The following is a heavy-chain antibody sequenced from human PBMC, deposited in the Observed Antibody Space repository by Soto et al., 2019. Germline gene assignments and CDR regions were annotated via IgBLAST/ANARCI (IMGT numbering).Heavy chain of an antibody. CDR2: ISSSGSTI. V-gene: IGHV3-48*02. D-gene: IGHD6-13*01. J-gene: IGHJ4*02. CDR3: ARDRPQVRGICDY. Sequence: PGGSLRLSCAASGFTFSSYSMNWVRQAPGKGLEWVSYISSSGSTIYYADSVKGRFTISRDNAKNSLYLQINSLRDEDTAVYYCARDRPQVRGICDYWGQGT. CDR1: GFTFSSYS.